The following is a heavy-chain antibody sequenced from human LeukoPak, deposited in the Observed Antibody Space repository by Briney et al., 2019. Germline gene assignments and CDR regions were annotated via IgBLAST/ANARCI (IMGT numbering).Heavy chain of an antibody. CDR2: IYHSGST. J-gene: IGHJ4*02. CDR1: GDSISNYY. CDR3: ARSGYCSGGSCYPEDYFDY. D-gene: IGHD2-15*01. V-gene: IGHV4-38-2*02. Sequence: SETLSLTCTVSGDSISNYYWTWIRQAPGKGLEWIGSIYHSGSTYYNPSLKSRVTISVDTSKNQFSLKLSSVTAADTAVYYCARSGYCSGGSCYPEDYFDYWGQGTLVTVSS.